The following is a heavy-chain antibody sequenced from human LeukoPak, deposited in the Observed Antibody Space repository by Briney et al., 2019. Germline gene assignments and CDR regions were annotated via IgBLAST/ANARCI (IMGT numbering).Heavy chain of an antibody. CDR3: ARGDTMIRGVIIWSLDY. V-gene: IGHV3-48*02. D-gene: IGHD3-10*01. CDR2: ISGSGITI. J-gene: IGHJ4*02. CDR1: GFAFSRYS. Sequence: GGPLRLSRVASGFAFSRYSMNWVRQAPGKGLEWVSYISGSGITIYYADSVKGRFTTSRDNAKNSLYLQVNSLRDEDTAVYYCARGDTMIRGVIIWSLDYWGQGTLVTVSS.